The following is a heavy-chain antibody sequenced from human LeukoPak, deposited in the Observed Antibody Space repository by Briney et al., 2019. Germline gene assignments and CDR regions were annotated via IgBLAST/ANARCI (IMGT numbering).Heavy chain of an antibody. CDR1: GYTFTSYG. Sequence: ASVKVSCKASGYTFTSYGISWVRQAPGQGLEWMGWISAYNGNTNYAQKLQGRVTMTTDTSTSTAYMELRSLRSDDTAVYYCGREYYYDSSASGMDVWGQGTTVTVSS. V-gene: IGHV1-18*01. CDR3: GREYYYDSSASGMDV. CDR2: ISAYNGNT. D-gene: IGHD3-22*01. J-gene: IGHJ6*02.